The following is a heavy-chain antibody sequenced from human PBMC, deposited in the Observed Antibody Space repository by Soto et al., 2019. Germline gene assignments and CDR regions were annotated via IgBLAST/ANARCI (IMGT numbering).Heavy chain of an antibody. V-gene: IGHV3-30*18. CDR1: GFTFSSYG. D-gene: IGHD3-22*01. CDR2: ISYDGSNK. Sequence: GGSLRLSCAASGFTFSSYGMHLVRQAPGKGLEWVAVISYDGSNKYYADSVKGRFTISRDNSKNTLYLQMNSLRAEDTAVYYCAKVAGYKVSYYYDSSGYSIFTAGAFEIWGQGTMVTVSS. CDR3: AKVAGYKVSYYYDSSGYSIFTAGAFEI. J-gene: IGHJ3*02.